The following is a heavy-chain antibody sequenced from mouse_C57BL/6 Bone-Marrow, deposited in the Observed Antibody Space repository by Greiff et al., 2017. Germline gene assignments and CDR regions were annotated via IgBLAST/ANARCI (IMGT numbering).Heavy chain of an antibody. Sequence: VQLQQPGAELVKPGASVKLSCKASGYTFTSYWMHWVKQRPGQGLEWIGMIHPNSGSTNYNEKFKSKATLTVDKSSSTAYMQLSSLTSEDSAVYYCARAPFYYGNAAWFAYWGQGTLGTVSA. V-gene: IGHV1-64*01. CDR3: ARAPFYYGNAAWFAY. CDR2: IHPNSGST. CDR1: GYTFTSYW. J-gene: IGHJ3*01. D-gene: IGHD2-1*01.